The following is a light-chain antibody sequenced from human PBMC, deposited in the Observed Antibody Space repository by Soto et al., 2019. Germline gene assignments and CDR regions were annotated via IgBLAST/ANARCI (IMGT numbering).Light chain of an antibody. CDR3: SSYTGSITLYV. CDR1: SSDVGGYDY. CDR2: EVT. J-gene: IGLJ1*01. V-gene: IGLV2-14*01. Sequence: QSVLTQPRSVSGSPGQSVTVSCTGTSSDVGGYDYVSWYQQYPGKAPKLIIYEVTNRPSGVSTRFSGSKSGNTASLTISGLQAEDEADYYCSSYTGSITLYVFGTGTKVTVL.